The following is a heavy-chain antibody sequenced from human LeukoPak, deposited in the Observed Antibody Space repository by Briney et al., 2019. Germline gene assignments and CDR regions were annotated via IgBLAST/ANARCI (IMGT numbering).Heavy chain of an antibody. D-gene: IGHD3-3*01. CDR2: IYTSGST. V-gene: IGHV4-61*02. CDR1: GGSISSGHYY. CDR3: ARQRTEYYDFDY. Sequence: SETLSLTCTVSGGSISSGHYYWSWIRQPAGKGLEWIGRIYTSGSTNYNPSHKSRVTISVDTSKNQFSLKLTSVTAADTAVYYCARQRTEYYDFDYWGQGTLVTVSS. J-gene: IGHJ4*02.